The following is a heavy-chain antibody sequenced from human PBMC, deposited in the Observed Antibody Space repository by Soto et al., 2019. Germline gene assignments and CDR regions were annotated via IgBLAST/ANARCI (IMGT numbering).Heavy chain of an antibody. V-gene: IGHV1-69*13. CDR2: IIPIFGTA. D-gene: IGHD6-6*01. Sequence: GASVKVSCKASGGTFSSYAISWVRQAPGQGLEWMGGIIPIFGTANYAQKFQGRVTITADESTSTAYMELSSLRSEDTAVYYCARGRDISSSSPTHYYYYYGMDVWGQGNTVTVSS. CDR3: ARGRDISSSSPTHYYYYYGMDV. J-gene: IGHJ6*02. CDR1: GGTFSSYA.